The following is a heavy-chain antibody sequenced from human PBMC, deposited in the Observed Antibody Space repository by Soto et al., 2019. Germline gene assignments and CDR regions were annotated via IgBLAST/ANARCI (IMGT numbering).Heavy chain of an antibody. D-gene: IGHD2-2*01. CDR3: ARGRMRLCYFDY. CDR2: INHSGST. J-gene: IGHJ4*02. V-gene: IGHV4-34*01. CDR1: GGSFSGYY. Sequence: SETLSLTCAVYGGSFSGYYWSWIRQPPGKGLEWIGEINHSGSTNYNPSLKSRVTISVDTSKNQFSLKLSSVTAADTAVYYCARGRMRLCYFDYWGQGTLVTAPQ.